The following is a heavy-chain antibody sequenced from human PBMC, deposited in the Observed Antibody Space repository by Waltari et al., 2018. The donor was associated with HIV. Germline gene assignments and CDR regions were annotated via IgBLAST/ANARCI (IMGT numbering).Heavy chain of an antibody. CDR1: GYTFSSYG. J-gene: IGHJ6*02. Sequence: QMQLVQSGPEVRKPGASVKVSCKASGYTFSSYGITWVRLAPGQGLEWMGWLSAYNSDIKYVEKFQGRVTMTTDTSTTTAYMELRSLRSDYTAVYYCARDDYAWGSLSGLMAGYGMDVWGQGTTVTVSS. CDR3: ARDDYAWGSLSGLMAGYGMDV. V-gene: IGHV1-18*01. D-gene: IGHD3-16*01. CDR2: LSAYNSDI.